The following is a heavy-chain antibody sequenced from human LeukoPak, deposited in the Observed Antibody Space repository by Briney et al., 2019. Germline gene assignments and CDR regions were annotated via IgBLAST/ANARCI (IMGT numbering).Heavy chain of an antibody. CDR3: ARGIMITLGGVLVNWFDP. D-gene: IGHD3-16*02. Sequence: PSQTLSLTCTVSGGSISSDDYSWSWIRQPPGKGLEWIGYTYHSGSTYYNPSLKSRVNMSVDRSKNQFSLKLRSVTAADTAVYYCARGIMITLGGVLVNWFDPWGQGTLVTVSS. J-gene: IGHJ5*02. V-gene: IGHV4-30-2*01. CDR1: GGSISSDDYS. CDR2: TYHSGST.